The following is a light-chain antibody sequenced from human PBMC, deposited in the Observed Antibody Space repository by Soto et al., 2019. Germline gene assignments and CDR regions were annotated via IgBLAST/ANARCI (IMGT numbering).Light chain of an antibody. V-gene: IGKV1-39*01. Sequence: DIQMTQSPSSLSASVGDRVTITCRASQGVSGYLLWYQQRQGRAPKLLIYSASNLLSGVPSRFSGSGSGTNFTLTISSLQPEDFAIDYCQQSYRTPHTFGQGTRRETK. CDR2: SAS. CDR3: QQSYRTPHT. J-gene: IGKJ2*01. CDR1: QGVSGY.